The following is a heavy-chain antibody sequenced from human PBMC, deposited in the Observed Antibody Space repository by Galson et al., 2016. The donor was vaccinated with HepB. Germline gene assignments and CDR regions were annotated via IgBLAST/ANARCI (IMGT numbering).Heavy chain of an antibody. CDR3: ARHTFHFDY. CDR1: GYKFANYW. V-gene: IGHV5-51*01. J-gene: IGHJ4*02. Sequence: QSGAEVKKPGESLKISCKGSGYKFANYWIGWVRQMPGKGLEWMGIIYPGDLDIKYSPSSQGLVTISVDKSTSTVYLQWSSLKASDTAMYYCARHTFHFDYWGQGTQVTVSS. CDR2: IYPGDLDI.